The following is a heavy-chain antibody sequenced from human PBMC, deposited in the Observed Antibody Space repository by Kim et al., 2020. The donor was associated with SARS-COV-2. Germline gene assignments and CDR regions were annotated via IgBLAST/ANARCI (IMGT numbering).Heavy chain of an antibody. D-gene: IGHD3-10*01. J-gene: IGHJ5*02. CDR3: ARVKDGGELSVSWFDP. CDR2: IYYSGST. Sequence: SETLSLTCTVSGGSISSGGYYWSWIRQHPGKGLEWIGYIYYSGSTYYNPSLKSRVTISVDTSKNQFSLKLSSVTAADTAVYYCARVKDGGELSVSWFDPWGQGTLVTVSS. CDR1: GGSISSGGYY. V-gene: IGHV4-31*03.